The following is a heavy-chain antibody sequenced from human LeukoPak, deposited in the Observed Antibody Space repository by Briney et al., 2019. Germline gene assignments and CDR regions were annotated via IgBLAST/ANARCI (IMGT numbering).Heavy chain of an antibody. CDR3: ARDSNVRGYGGVAYFDY. V-gene: IGHV3-53*01. CDR1: GLTVSSNY. Sequence: GGSLRLSCAASGLTVSSNYMSWVRQAPGKGLEWVSVIYSGGGTDYGDSVKGRFTISRDNSKNTLYLQMHSLRAEDTAVYYCARDSNVRGYGGVAYFDYWGQGTLVTVSS. D-gene: IGHD5-12*01. J-gene: IGHJ4*02. CDR2: IYSGGGT.